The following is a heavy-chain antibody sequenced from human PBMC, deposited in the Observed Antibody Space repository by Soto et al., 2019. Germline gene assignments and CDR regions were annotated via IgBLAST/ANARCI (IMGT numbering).Heavy chain of an antibody. J-gene: IGHJ3*02. Sequence: GGSLRLSCAASGFTFSSYSMNWVRQAPGKGLEWVSSMSSSSSYIYYADSVKGRLTISRDNAKNSLYLQMNSLRAEDTAVYYCARYTIGYDSSGYTIWGEGTMVTVSS. CDR2: MSSSSSYI. CDR1: GFTFSSYS. D-gene: IGHD3-22*01. CDR3: ARYTIGYDSSGYTI. V-gene: IGHV3-21*01.